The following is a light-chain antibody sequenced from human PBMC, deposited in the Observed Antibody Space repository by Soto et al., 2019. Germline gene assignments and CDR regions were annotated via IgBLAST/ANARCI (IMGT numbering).Light chain of an antibody. CDR1: PSLLHSDGIAY. CDR3: MQGTHGPST. J-gene: IGKJ5*01. V-gene: IGKV2-30*02. Sequence: DVVMSQSPLSMPVTXXQPTXISIRSNPSLLHSDGIAYVSGVQQRPGRSPRXXIYEVSNRDSGGPARFSGSGAGTDFALKSSRVEAEAVGVYSCMQGTHGPSTFGQGTRLEIK. CDR2: EVS.